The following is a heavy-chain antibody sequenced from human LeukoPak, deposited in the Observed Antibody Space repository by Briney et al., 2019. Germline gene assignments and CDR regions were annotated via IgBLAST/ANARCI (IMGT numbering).Heavy chain of an antibody. CDR1: GGSISSYY. J-gene: IGHJ4*02. D-gene: IGHD1-26*01. CDR2: IYYSGST. CDR3: ARSVGSERDFDY. Sequence: KSSETLSLTCTVSGGSISSYYWSWIRQPPGKGLEWIGYIYYSGSTNYNPSLKSRVTISVDTSENQFSLKLSSVTAADTAVYYCARSVGSERDFDYWGQGTLVTVSS. V-gene: IGHV4-59*01.